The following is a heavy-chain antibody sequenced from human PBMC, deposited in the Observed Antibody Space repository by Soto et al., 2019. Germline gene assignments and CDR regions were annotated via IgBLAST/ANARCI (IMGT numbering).Heavy chain of an antibody. CDR2: IYSGENT. V-gene: IGHV4-39*01. CDR1: GGSVSSNSYS. CDR3: ARLNGYCVSTNCHGYYGMDV. Sequence: QLQLQESGPGLVKPSETLSLTCTVSGGSVSSNSYSWGWIRQSPGKGLEWIGTIYSGENTYYNPSLLRRVAISVDTSKNEFSLRLSSVTAADTAVYYCARLNGYCVSTNCHGYYGMDVWGQGTTVTVSS. J-gene: IGHJ6*02. D-gene: IGHD2-2*03.